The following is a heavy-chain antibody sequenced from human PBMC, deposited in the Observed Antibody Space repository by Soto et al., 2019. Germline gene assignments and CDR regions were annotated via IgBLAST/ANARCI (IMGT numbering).Heavy chain of an antibody. CDR2: ISAYNGNT. CDR1: GYTFTSYG. J-gene: IGHJ4*02. Sequence: QVQLVQSGAEVKKPGASVKVSCKASGYTFTSYGISWVRQAPGQGLEWMGWISAYNGNTNYAQKLKGTVTMTTDTSTSTAYRELRSRRSDDTAVYSCASGTTVETGNSWGQGTLVTVSS. D-gene: IGHD4-17*01. CDR3: ASGTTVETGNS. V-gene: IGHV1-18*01.